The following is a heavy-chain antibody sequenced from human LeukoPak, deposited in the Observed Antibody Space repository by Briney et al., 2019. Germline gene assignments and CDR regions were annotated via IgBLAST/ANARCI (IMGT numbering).Heavy chain of an antibody. CDR3: AREHYDSSGYYYGPGVPHFDY. CDR1: GFTVSSNY. CDR2: IYSGGST. J-gene: IGHJ4*02. D-gene: IGHD3-22*01. Sequence: SGGSLRLSCAASGFTVSSNYMSWVRQAPGKGLEWVSVIYSGGSTYYADSVKGRFTISRDNSKNTLYLQMNSLRAEDTAVYYCAREHYDSSGYYYGPGVPHFDYWGQGTLVTVSS. V-gene: IGHV3-66*01.